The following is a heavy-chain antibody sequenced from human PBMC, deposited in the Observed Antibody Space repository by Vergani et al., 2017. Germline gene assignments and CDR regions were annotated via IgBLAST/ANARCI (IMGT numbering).Heavy chain of an antibody. CDR2: IKQDGSEK. D-gene: IGHD2-15*01. J-gene: IGHJ4*02. CDR3: AREYCSGGSCYDSSDY. V-gene: IGHV3-7*01. Sequence: EVQLLESGGGLVQPGGSLRLSCAASGFTFSSYWMSWVRQAPGKGLEWVANIKQDGSEKYYVDSVKGRFTISRDNAKNSLYLQMNSLRAEDTAVYYCAREYCSGGSCYDSSDYWGQGTLVTVSS. CDR1: GFTFSSYW.